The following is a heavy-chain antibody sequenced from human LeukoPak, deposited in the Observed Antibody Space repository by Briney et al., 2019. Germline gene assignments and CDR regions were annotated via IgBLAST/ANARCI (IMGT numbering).Heavy chain of an antibody. CDR3: ARGRGQRVKGTFDQ. Sequence: SETLSLTCTVSGGAISSYYWSWLRQPPGKGLEWIGYIYYSGNTHYNPSLTSRLTLSVDTSKNQFSLELRSVTAADTAVYFCARGRGQRVKGTFDQWGQGTLVTVS. CDR1: GGAISSYY. V-gene: IGHV4-59*01. J-gene: IGHJ4*02. D-gene: IGHD6-25*01. CDR2: IYYSGNT.